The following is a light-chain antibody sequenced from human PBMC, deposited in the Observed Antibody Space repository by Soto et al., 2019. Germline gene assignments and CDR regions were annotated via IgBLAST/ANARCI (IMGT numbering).Light chain of an antibody. Sequence: QSVLTQPPSVSGAPGQRVTLSCTGSSSNIGPSFDVHWYQHLPGTAPKLLIYGNDNRPSGVPDRFSGSKSGTSASLAITGLQAEDEADYYRQSYDSSLSAVVFGGGTKLTVL. CDR2: GND. J-gene: IGLJ2*01. CDR1: SSNIGPSFD. V-gene: IGLV1-40*01. CDR3: QSYDSSLSAVV.